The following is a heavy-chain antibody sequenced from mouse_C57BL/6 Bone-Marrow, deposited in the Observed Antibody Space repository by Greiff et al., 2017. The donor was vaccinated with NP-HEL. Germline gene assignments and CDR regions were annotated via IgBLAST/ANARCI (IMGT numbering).Heavy chain of an antibody. CDR2: IDPENGDT. J-gene: IGHJ1*03. CDR1: GFNIKDDY. CDR3: TYYYGSIDPWYFDV. D-gene: IGHD1-1*01. V-gene: IGHV14-4*01. Sequence: VQLQQSGAELVRPGASVKLSCTASGFNIKDDYMHWVKQRPEQGLEWIGWIDPENGDTEYASKFQGKATITADTSSNTAYLQLSSLTSEDTAVYYCTYYYGSIDPWYFDVWGTGTTVTVSS.